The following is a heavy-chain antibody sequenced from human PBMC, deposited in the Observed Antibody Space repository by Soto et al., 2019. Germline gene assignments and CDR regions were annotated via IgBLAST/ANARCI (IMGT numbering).Heavy chain of an antibody. CDR1: GGSISSYY. D-gene: IGHD5-12*01. V-gene: IGHV4-59*01. CDR3: ARDRPARASGYPLSPPYYYYVMDV. J-gene: IGHJ6*02. Sequence: SETLSLTCTVSGGSISSYYWSWIRQPPGKGLEWIGYIYYSGSTNYNPSLKSRVTISVDTSKNQFSLKLSSVTAADTAVYYCARDRPARASGYPLSPPYYYYVMDVWGQGTTVTVSS. CDR2: IYYSGST.